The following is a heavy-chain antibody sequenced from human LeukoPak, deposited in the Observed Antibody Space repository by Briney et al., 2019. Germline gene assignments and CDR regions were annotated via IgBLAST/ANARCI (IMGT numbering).Heavy chain of an antibody. V-gene: IGHV4-39*07. CDR2: VERSGSQ. D-gene: IGHD3-10*01. CDR3: VRDVGSVITESSGPGDLVSVSSGSASAPNY. CDR1: GASISSSNYW. Sequence: SDALSLTCSLSGASISSSNYWWGWIRPPPWKGLEWIGNVERSGSQRSDPPLKSRLTLSPYLPRNHFSPALTCETPPHPSGYYWVRDVGSVITESSGPGDLVSVSSGSASAPNY. J-gene: IGHJ6*03.